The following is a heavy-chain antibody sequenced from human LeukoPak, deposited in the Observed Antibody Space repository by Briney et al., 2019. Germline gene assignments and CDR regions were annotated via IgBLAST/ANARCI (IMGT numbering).Heavy chain of an antibody. J-gene: IGHJ4*02. D-gene: IGHD3-16*01. CDR3: ARDWGPIDY. V-gene: IGHV4-61*02. CDR2: IYTSGST. CDR1: GGSMSNSSYY. Sequence: SETLSLTCTVSGGSMSNSSYYWGWIRQPPGKGLEWIGRIYTSGSTNYNPSLKSRVTISVDTSKNQFSLKLSSVTAADTAVYYCARDWGPIDYWGQGTLVTVSS.